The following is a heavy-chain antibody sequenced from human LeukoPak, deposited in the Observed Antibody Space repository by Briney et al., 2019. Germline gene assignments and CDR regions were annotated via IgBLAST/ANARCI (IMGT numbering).Heavy chain of an antibody. CDR1: GFTFSSYA. J-gene: IGHJ4*02. V-gene: IGHV3-23*01. CDR2: ISGSGGSI. D-gene: IGHD2-2*01. Sequence: GGSLRLSCAASGFTFSSYAMSWVRQAPGKGLEWVSAISGSGGSIYYADSVKSRSTSSRDNSKSTLYLQMNSLRAEDTAVYYCAKGYCSSTSCYRGISLDYWGQGTLVTVSS. CDR3: AKGYCSSTSCYRGISLDY.